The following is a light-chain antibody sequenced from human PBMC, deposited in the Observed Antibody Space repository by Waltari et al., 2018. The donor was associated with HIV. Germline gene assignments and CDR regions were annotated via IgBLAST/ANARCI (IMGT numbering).Light chain of an antibody. CDR1: NIGSKN. CDR2: RDT. CDR3: QVWDSSTVV. V-gene: IGLV3-9*01. J-gene: IGLJ2*01. Sequence: SYELTQPLSVSVALGQTARIVCGGNNIGSKNVHWYQQKPGQAPVLVMYRDTNRPSGIPERFSGSNSDNTTTLTSSRAQAGDEADYYCQVWDSSTVVFGGGTMLTVL.